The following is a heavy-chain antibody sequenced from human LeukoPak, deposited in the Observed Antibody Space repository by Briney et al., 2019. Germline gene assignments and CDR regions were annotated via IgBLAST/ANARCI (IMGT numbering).Heavy chain of an antibody. J-gene: IGHJ4*02. CDR3: ARDYRGGWNDY. CDR2: IREDGSEK. Sequence: HPGGSLRLSCAATGFTFREHWMSWVRQAIGKGLECVAKIREDGSEKHYVDSVKGRFTISRDNAKNSLYLHMNSLRADDTAVYYCARDYRGGWNDYWGQGTLVTVSS. CDR1: GFTFREHW. D-gene: IGHD1-26*01. V-gene: IGHV3-7*01.